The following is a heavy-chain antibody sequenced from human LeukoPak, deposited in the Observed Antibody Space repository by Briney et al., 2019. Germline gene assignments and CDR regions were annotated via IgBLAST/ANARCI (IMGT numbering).Heavy chain of an antibody. V-gene: IGHV4-31*03. D-gene: IGHD3-22*01. CDR1: GGSISSGGYY. CDR3: ARRAIVVVIKAGYYFDY. J-gene: IGHJ4*02. Sequence: SETPSLTCTVSGGSISSGGYYWSWIRQHPGKGLEWIGYIYYSGSTYYNPSLKSRVTISVDTSKNQFSLKLSSVTAADTAVYYCARRAIVVVIKAGYYFDYWGQGTLVTVSS. CDR2: IYYSGST.